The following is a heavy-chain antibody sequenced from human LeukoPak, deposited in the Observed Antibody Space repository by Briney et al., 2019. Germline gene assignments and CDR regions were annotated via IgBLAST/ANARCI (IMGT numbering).Heavy chain of an antibody. CDR3: ARADITIFGVVIHYYFDY. CDR1: GGSFSGYY. D-gene: IGHD3-3*01. V-gene: IGHV4-59*01. J-gene: IGHJ4*02. CDR2: IYYSGST. Sequence: PSETLSLTCAVYGGSFSGYYWSWTRQPPGKGLEWIGYIYYSGSTNYNPSLKSRVTISVDTSKNQFSLKLSSVTAADTAVYYCARADITIFGVVIHYYFDYWGQGTLVTVSS.